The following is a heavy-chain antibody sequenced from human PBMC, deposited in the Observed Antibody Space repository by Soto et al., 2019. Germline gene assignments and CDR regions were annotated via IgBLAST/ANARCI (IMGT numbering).Heavy chain of an antibody. CDR3: AKWPLDY. Sequence: SETLSLPCTVSGGTISTYYWSWIRQPPGKGLEWIGYIYDSGSTSYNPSLKSRVTISVDTSKNQFSLKLSSVTAADTAVYYCAKWPLDYWGQGTLVTVSS. J-gene: IGHJ4*02. D-gene: IGHD2-8*01. V-gene: IGHV4-59*01. CDR1: GGTISTYY. CDR2: IYDSGST.